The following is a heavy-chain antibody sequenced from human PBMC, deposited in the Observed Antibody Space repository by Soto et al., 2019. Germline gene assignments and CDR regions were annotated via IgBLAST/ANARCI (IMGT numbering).Heavy chain of an antibody. J-gene: IGHJ4*02. D-gene: IGHD4-17*01. V-gene: IGHV3-30*18. CDR1: GFTFSSYG. CDR3: AKADYGDDGAPSDY. CDR2: ISYDGSNK. Sequence: QVQLVESGGGVVQPGRSLRLSCAASGFTFSSYGMHWVRQAPGKGLEWVAVISYDGSNKYYADSVKGRFTISRDNSKNTLYLKMNSLRAEDTAVYYCAKADYGDDGAPSDYWGQGTLFTVSS.